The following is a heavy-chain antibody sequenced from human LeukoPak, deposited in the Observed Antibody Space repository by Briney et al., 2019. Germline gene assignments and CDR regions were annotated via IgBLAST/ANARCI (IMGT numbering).Heavy chain of an antibody. CDR2: IIPIFGTA. CDR1: GGTFSSYA. D-gene: IGHD1-1*01. CDR3: VCSVQLERRVFDY. V-gene: IGHV1-69*05. J-gene: IGHJ4*02. Sequence: GASVKVSCKASGGTFSSYAISWVRQAPGQGLEWMGRIIPIFGTANYAQKFQGRVTITTDESTSTAYMELSSLRSEDTAVYYCVCSVQLERRVFDYWGQGTLVTVSS.